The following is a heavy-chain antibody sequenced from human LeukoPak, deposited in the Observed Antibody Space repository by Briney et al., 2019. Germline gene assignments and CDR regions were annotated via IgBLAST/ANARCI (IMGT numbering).Heavy chain of an antibody. CDR3: ARGWLAETMVVTPYNY. CDR2: IIPISGTA. J-gene: IGHJ4*02. V-gene: IGHV1-69*13. D-gene: IGHD4-23*01. Sequence: SVKVSCKASGGTFSNYAISWVRQAPGQGLEWMGGIIPISGTANYAQKFQGRVTITADEFTSTAYMELSSLRSEDTAVYYCARGWLAETMVVTPYNYWGQGTLVTVSS. CDR1: GGTFSNYA.